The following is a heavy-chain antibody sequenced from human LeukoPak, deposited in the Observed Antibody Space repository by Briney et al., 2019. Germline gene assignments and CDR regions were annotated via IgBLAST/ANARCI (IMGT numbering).Heavy chain of an antibody. V-gene: IGHV3-23*01. CDR3: AKEKYNWNYVWYFDI. D-gene: IGHD1-7*01. J-gene: IGHJ3*02. Sequence: GGSLRLSCAASGFTFGSYAMSWVRQAPGKGLEWVSSISGSGGDRYYAESVKGRFTISRDNSKNTLYLQMNSLRAEDTAVYYCAKEKYNWNYVWYFDIWGQGTMVTVSS. CDR1: GFTFGSYA. CDR2: ISGSGGDR.